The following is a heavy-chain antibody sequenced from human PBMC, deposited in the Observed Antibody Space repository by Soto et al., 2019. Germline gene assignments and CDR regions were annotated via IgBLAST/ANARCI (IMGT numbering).Heavy chain of an antibody. D-gene: IGHD2-2*01. J-gene: IGHJ4*02. CDR1: GFTFSSYA. Sequence: PGGSLRLSCAASGFTFSSYAMSWVRQVPGKGLEWVSAISGTGANTYYADSVKGRFTISRDNSKNTLYLQMNSLRADDAAVYYCATLRFCTSSSCYGREGGYWGQGTLVTVSS. CDR3: ATLRFCTSSSCYGREGGY. CDR2: ISGTGANT. V-gene: IGHV3-23*01.